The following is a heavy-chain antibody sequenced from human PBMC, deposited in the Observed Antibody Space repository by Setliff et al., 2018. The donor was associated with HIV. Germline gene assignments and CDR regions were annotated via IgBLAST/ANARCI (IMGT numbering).Heavy chain of an antibody. CDR2: IYTSGST. Sequence: TLSLTCTVSGGSISSYYWSWIRQPPGKGLEWIGYIYTSGSTNYNPSLKSRVTISVDTSKNQFSLKLSSVTAADTAVYYCARGPGHDSSGYYYDYYYMDVWGKGTTVTVS. CDR3: ARGPGHDSSGYYYDYYYMDV. CDR1: GGSISSYY. D-gene: IGHD3-22*01. J-gene: IGHJ6*03. V-gene: IGHV4-4*08.